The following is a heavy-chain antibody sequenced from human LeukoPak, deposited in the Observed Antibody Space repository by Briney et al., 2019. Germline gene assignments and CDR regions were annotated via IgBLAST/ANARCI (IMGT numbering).Heavy chain of an antibody. CDR2: ISYDGSNK. D-gene: IGHD3-22*01. CDR3: ARVPYYYDSSGYYDY. Sequence: GGSLRLSCAASGFTFSSYAMHWVRQAPGKGLEWVAVISYDGSNKYYADSVKGRFTISRDNSKNMLYLQMNSLRAEDTAVYYCARVPYYYDSSGYYDYWGQGTLVTVSS. CDR1: GFTFSSYA. J-gene: IGHJ4*02. V-gene: IGHV3-30-3*01.